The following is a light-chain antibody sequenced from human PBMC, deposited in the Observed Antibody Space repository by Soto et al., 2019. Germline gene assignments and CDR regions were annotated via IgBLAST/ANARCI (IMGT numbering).Light chain of an antibody. Sequence: EIVLTQSPGTLSLSPGERATLSCRASQSVSSSYLAWYQQKPGQPPRLLIYGASNRATGIPDRFSGSGSGTDFTLIINRLEPEDVAIYYCQKYGGSPRITFGQGTRLEIK. V-gene: IGKV3-20*01. CDR3: QKYGGSPRIT. CDR2: GAS. CDR1: QSVSSSY. J-gene: IGKJ5*01.